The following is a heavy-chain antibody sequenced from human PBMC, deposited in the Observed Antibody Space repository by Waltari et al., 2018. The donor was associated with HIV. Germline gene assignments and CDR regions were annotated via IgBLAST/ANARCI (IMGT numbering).Heavy chain of an antibody. Sequence: EVQLVAAGGGLIEHGGSLSGSLAASGFPISSNYMSWVRQAPGKGLEWVAVIYSGGSRYYADSVKGRFIISRDNAKNTVSLHMNSLRAEDTAVYYCARDPRSSGYYGMDVWGQGIKVTVSS. V-gene: IGHV3-53*01. J-gene: IGHJ6*02. CDR3: ARDPRSSGYYGMDV. D-gene: IGHD1-26*01. CDR2: IYSGGSR. CDR1: GFPISSNY.